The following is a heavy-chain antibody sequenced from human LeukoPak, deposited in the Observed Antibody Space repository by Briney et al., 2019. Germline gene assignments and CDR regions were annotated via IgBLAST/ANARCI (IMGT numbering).Heavy chain of an antibody. CDR3: ARDSYYDSSGYRDY. J-gene: IGHJ4*02. D-gene: IGHD3-22*01. CDR2: NSAYNGNT. CDR1: GYTFTSYG. Sequence: ASVKVSCKASGYTFTSYGISWVRQAPGQGLEWMGWNSAYNGNTNYAQKLQGRVTMTTDTSTSTAYMELRSLRSDDTAVYYCARDSYYDSSGYRDYWGQGTLVTVSS. V-gene: IGHV1-18*01.